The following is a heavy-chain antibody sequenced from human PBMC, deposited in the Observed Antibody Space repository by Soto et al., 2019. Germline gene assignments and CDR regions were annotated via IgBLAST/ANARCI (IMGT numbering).Heavy chain of an antibody. CDR3: ARVGSSGWSPDY. D-gene: IGHD6-19*01. CDR1: CGSISGHY. CDR2: IFYSGST. J-gene: IGHJ4*02. V-gene: IGHV4-59*11. Sequence: SETLSLTCTVSCGSISGHYWTWIRQPPGKGLEWIGYIFYSGSTNYNPSLKSRVAISVDTSKNQFSLKLNSVTAADTAVYYCARVGSSGWSPDYWGPGTLVTVSS.